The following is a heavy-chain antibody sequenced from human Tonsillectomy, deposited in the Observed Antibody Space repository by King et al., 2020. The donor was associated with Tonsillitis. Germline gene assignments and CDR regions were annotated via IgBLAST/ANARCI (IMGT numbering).Heavy chain of an antibody. CDR1: GFTFINFG. D-gene: IGHD3-9*01. V-gene: IGHV3-23*04. CDR2: ISGSGGST. CDR3: AKDRRDYQFLTGHYPTYYFAH. Sequence: QLVQSGGGLEQPGGSLRLSCVVSGFTFINFGMSWVRQAPGKGLEWVSSISGSGGSTYYADSVKGRFTISRDNSNNTLYLQMNSLGAEDTAVYYCAKDRRDYQFLTGHYPTYYFAHWGQGILVTVSS. J-gene: IGHJ4*02.